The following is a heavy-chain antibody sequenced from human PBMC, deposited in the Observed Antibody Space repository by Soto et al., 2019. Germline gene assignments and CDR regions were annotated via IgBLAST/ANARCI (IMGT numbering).Heavy chain of an antibody. Sequence: PXATLSLTCTVSGGSTSSDNYWSWIRQPPGKGLEWIGHIYYSGNTDYNPSLKSRLAISIDTSKNQFSLKLSSVTAADTAVYFCAREGGESSDGLYYFDSWGQGSLVTVSS. V-gene: IGHV4-30-4*01. D-gene: IGHD3-16*01. CDR2: IYYSGNT. CDR3: AREGGESSDGLYYFDS. CDR1: GGSTSSDNY. J-gene: IGHJ4*02.